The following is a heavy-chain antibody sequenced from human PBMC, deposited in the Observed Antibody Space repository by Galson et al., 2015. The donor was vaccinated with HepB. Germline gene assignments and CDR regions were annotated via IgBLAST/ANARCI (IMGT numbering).Heavy chain of an antibody. Sequence: SVKVSCKASGYTFTSYYMHWVRQAPGQGLEWMGIINPSGGSTSYAQKFQGGVTMTRDTSTSTVYMELSSLRSEDTAVYYCARNRMKWLRSPPHAFDPWGQGTLVTVSS. V-gene: IGHV1-46*01. D-gene: IGHD5-12*01. CDR3: ARNRMKWLRSPPHAFDP. J-gene: IGHJ5*02. CDR2: INPSGGST. CDR1: GYTFTSYY.